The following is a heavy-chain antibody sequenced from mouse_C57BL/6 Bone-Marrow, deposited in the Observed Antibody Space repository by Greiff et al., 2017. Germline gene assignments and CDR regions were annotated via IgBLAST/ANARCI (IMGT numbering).Heavy chain of an antibody. CDR2: ISDGGSYT. CDR3: ARASDYYGSSPDY. D-gene: IGHD1-1*01. J-gene: IGHJ2*01. Sequence: EVKVVESGGGLVKPGGSLKLSCAASGFTFSSYAMSWVRQTPEKRLEWVATISDGGSYTYYPDNVKGRFTISRDNAKNNLYLQMSHLKSEDTAMYYSARASDYYGSSPDYWGQGTTRTVSS. V-gene: IGHV5-4*03. CDR1: GFTFSSYA.